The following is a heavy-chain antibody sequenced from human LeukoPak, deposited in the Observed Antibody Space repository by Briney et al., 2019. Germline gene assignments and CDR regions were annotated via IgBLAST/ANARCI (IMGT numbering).Heavy chain of an antibody. CDR2: IASDGSST. V-gene: IGHV3-74*01. Sequence: GGSLRLSCAASGFTFSSYWMNWVRQAPGKGLVWVSRIASDGSSTTYADSVKGRFSISRDNAKNTLYLQMNSLRVEDTAVYYRARGRPHGNDYWGQGTLVTVSS. D-gene: IGHD4-23*01. CDR1: GFTFSSYW. J-gene: IGHJ4*02. CDR3: ARGRPHGNDY.